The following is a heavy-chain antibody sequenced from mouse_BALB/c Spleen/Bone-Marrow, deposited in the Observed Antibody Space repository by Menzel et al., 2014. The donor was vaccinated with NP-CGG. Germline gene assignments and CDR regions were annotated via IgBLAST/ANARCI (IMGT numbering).Heavy chain of an antibody. CDR3: ARRFTTGVTTGAMDY. Sequence: EVKLVESGGGLVKLGGSLKLSCAASGFTFSSYYMSWVRQTPEKRLELVAAINSNGGGTYYPDTVKGRFTISRDNAKNTLYLQMSSLRSEGTALYYCARRFTTGVTTGAMDYWGQGTSVTVSS. CDR1: GFTFSSYY. D-gene: IGHD1-1*01. J-gene: IGHJ4*01. CDR2: INSNGGGT. V-gene: IGHV5-6-2*01.